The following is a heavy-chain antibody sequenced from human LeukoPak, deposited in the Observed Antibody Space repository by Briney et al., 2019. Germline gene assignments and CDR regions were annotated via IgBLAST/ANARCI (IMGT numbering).Heavy chain of an antibody. J-gene: IGHJ6*02. CDR1: GGSISSSNW. CDR3: ARETNTYYYGSGSYSPYYYGMDV. D-gene: IGHD3-10*01. V-gene: IGHV4-4*02. CDR2: IYHSGST. Sequence: NPSETLSLTCAVSGGSISSSNWWSWVRQPPGKGLEWIGEIYHSGSTNYNPSLESRVTISVDKSKNQFSLKLSSVTAADTAVYYCARETNTYYYGSGSYSPYYYGMDVWGQGTTVTVSS.